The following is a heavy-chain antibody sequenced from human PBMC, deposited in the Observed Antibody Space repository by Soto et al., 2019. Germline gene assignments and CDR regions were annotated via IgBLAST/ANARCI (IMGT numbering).Heavy chain of an antibody. Sequence: PGGSLRLSCAASGFTFSNYGMSWFRQAPGKGLEWVSVISGSGGSTYYADSVKGRFTLSRDNSKNTVYLQMNSLRAEDTAVYYCAKDSLELPDYWGQGTLVTVSS. V-gene: IGHV3-23*01. J-gene: IGHJ4*02. CDR2: ISGSGGST. D-gene: IGHD1-7*01. CDR3: AKDSLELPDY. CDR1: GFTFSNYG.